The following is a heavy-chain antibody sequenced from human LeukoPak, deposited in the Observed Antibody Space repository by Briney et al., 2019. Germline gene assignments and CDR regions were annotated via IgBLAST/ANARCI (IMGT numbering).Heavy chain of an antibody. CDR1: GFTFSDHA. J-gene: IGHJ4*02. Sequence: GGSLRLSCAASGFTFSDHAMSWVRQAPAKGLEWVSSINGNGGGSYYIDSVKGRFTVSRDNAKNSLYLQMNSLRAEDTAVYYCARDLRTDYWGQGTLVTVSS. V-gene: IGHV3-23*01. CDR2: INGNGGGS. CDR3: ARDLRTDY.